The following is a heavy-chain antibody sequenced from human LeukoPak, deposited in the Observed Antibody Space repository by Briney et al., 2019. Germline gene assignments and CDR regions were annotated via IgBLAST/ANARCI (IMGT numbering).Heavy chain of an antibody. D-gene: IGHD6-6*01. Sequence: PLETLSLTCTVSGGSISSGSYYWSWIRQPAGKGLEWIGRIYTSGSTNYNPSLKSRVTISVDTSKNQFSLKLSSVTAADTAVYYCARGRSIAARPSSIQLYYYYYMDVWGKGTTVTVSS. V-gene: IGHV4-61*02. CDR3: ARGRSIAARPSSIQLYYYYYMDV. CDR2: IYTSGST. CDR1: GGSISSGSYY. J-gene: IGHJ6*03.